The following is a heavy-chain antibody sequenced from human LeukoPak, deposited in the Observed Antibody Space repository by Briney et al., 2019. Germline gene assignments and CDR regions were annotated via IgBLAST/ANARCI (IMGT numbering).Heavy chain of an antibody. CDR3: ARGGTYNDILSFDP. J-gene: IGHJ5*02. Sequence: SETLSLTCTVSGGSISYYYWTRIRQSPGKGLERIGHIYYTGRTYYNPSLERRVTISLDASRIQFSLIMTSVTAADTAMYYCARGGTYNDILSFDPWGQGTLVSVSS. D-gene: IGHD3-9*01. V-gene: IGHV4-59*01. CDR1: GGSISYYY. CDR2: IYYTGRT.